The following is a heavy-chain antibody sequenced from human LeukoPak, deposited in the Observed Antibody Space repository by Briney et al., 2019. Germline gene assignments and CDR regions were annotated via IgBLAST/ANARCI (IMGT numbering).Heavy chain of an antibody. V-gene: IGHV4-34*01. CDR3: ARAISYWQFDY. D-gene: IGHD3-3*01. J-gene: IGHJ4*02. Sequence: SETLSLTCAVYGGSFSGYYWSWIRQPPGKGLEWIGEINHSGSTNYNPSLKSRVTMSVDTSKNQFSLKLTSVTAADTAVYYCARAISYWQFDYWGQGTLVTVSS. CDR1: GGSFSGYY. CDR2: INHSGST.